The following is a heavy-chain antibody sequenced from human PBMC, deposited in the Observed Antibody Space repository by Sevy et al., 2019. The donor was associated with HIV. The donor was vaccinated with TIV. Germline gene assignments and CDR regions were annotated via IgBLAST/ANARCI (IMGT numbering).Heavy chain of an antibody. CDR2: IYSGGST. Sequence: GGSLRLSCAASGFTFGSYSMNWVRQAPGKGLEWVSVIYSGGSTYYADSVKGGFTISRDNSKNTLYLQMNSLRAEDTAVYYCARARGYSGQMGYWGQGTLVTVSS. CDR1: GFTFGSYS. J-gene: IGHJ4*02. V-gene: IGHV3-53*01. D-gene: IGHD5-12*01. CDR3: ARARGYSGQMGY.